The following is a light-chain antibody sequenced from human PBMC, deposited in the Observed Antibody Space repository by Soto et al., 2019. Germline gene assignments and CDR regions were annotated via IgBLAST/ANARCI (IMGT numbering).Light chain of an antibody. Sequence: EIVLTQSPGTLSLSPGERATLSCRASRGIDTYLAWYQQKRGQAPRLLIYAASNRATGIPDRFSGSGSGTDFTLTISRLEPEDSAVYYCQQYGRTFGGGTKVDIK. J-gene: IGKJ4*01. V-gene: IGKV3-20*01. CDR3: QQYGRT. CDR1: RGIDTY. CDR2: AAS.